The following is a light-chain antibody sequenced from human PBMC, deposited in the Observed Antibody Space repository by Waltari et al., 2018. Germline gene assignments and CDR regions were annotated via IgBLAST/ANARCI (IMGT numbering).Light chain of an antibody. V-gene: IGLV2-14*01. J-gene: IGLJ3*02. CDR1: RSDVGGYHY. CDR2: DVS. Sequence: QSALTQPDSVSGSPGQSITLSCPGTRSDVGGYHYVSWYPQHPGKAPQFMIYDVSKRPSGVSNRFSGSKSGNTASLTISGLQAEDEADYYCSSYTSSSTWVFGGGTKLTVL. CDR3: SSYTSSSTWV.